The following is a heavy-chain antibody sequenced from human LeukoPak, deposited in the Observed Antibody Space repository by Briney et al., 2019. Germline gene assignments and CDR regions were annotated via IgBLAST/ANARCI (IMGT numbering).Heavy chain of an antibody. CDR2: INHSGST. CDR3: ARGRVPAAIPYYYYGMDV. Sequence: SETLSLTCAGYGVSFSGYYWSWLRQPPGKGLEGLGEINHSGSTNYNPSLKSRVTISVDTSKNQFSLKLSSVTAADTAVYYCARGRVPAAIPYYYYGMDVWGKGTTVTVSS. V-gene: IGHV4-34*01. J-gene: IGHJ6*04. D-gene: IGHD2-2*01. CDR1: GVSFSGYY.